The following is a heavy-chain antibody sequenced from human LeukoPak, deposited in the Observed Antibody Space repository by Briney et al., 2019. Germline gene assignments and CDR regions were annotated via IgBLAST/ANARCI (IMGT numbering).Heavy chain of an antibody. CDR2: IIPILGVA. D-gene: IGHD3-22*01. J-gene: IGHJ4*02. CDR1: GGTFSSYA. V-gene: IGHV1-69*04. Sequence: SVKVSCKASGGTFSSYAISSVRQAPGQGLEWMGRIIPILGVANYAQKFQGRVTITADKSTSTAYMELSSLRTEDTAVYYCARAKSSSGYAIGYWGQGTLVTVSS. CDR3: ARAKSSSGYAIGY.